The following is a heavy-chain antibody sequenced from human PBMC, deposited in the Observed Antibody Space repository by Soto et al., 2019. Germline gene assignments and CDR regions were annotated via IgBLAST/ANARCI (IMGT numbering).Heavy chain of an antibody. V-gene: IGHV3-21*01. D-gene: IGHD6-19*01. CDR3: ARDKYSSGWYDY. Sequence: GGSLRLSCAASGFTFSSYSMNWVRQAPGKGLEWVSSISSSSSYIYYADSVKGRFTISRDNAKNSLYLQMNSLRAEDTAVYYCARDKYSSGWYDYWGQGTLVTVSS. CDR1: GFTFSSYS. J-gene: IGHJ4*02. CDR2: ISSSSSYI.